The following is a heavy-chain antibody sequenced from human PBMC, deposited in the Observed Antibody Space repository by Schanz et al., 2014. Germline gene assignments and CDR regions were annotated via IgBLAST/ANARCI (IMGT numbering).Heavy chain of an antibody. V-gene: IGHV3-74*02. CDR2: INSVGSNT. Sequence: EVQLVASGGGLVQPGGSLRLSCAASGFTFSSHWMHWVRQDPGKGLVWVARINSVGSNTDYADSVTGRFTISRDNAENTLFLQMNSLRAEDTAVYYCARKVVATIGGYYDNWGQGTLVIVSS. CDR1: GFTFSSHW. D-gene: IGHD5-12*01. CDR3: ARKVVATIGGYYDN. J-gene: IGHJ4*02.